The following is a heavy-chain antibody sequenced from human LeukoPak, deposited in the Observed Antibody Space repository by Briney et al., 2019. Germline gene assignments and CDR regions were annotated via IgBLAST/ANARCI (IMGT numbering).Heavy chain of an antibody. CDR1: GVNFSSYW. CDR3: AKDRRAGSYDY. Sequence: PGGSLRLSCAVSGVNFSSYWMSWVRQAPGKGLEWVANIKQDGSEEYYVDSVKGRFTISTDNAKNSLYLQMNSLRAEDTAVYYCAKDRRAGSYDYWGQGTLVTVSS. CDR2: IKQDGSEE. J-gene: IGHJ4*02. V-gene: IGHV3-7*01. D-gene: IGHD3-10*01.